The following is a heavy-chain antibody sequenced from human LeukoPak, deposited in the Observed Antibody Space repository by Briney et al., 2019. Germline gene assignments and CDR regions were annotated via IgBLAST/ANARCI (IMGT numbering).Heavy chain of an antibody. V-gene: IGHV1-69*01. J-gene: IGHJ4*02. CDR3: ARDVGGNFWSGYYGD. D-gene: IGHD3-3*01. CDR2: IIPILGTA. CDR1: GGTFSIYA. Sequence: GSSVKVSCKASGGTFSIYAISGGRQAPGQGREWMGGIIPILGTANYAQKFQGRVPITADESTSTAYMELSTLRSEDTAVYYCARDVGGNFWSGYYGDWGQGTLVTVSS.